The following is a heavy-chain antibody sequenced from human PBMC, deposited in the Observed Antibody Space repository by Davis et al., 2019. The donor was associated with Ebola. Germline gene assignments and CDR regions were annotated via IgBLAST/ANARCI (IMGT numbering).Heavy chain of an antibody. V-gene: IGHV4-39*07. CDR2: IYYNGRT. D-gene: IGHD2/OR15-2a*01. Sequence: SETLSLTCSVSGGSISSGTYYWGWVRQPPGKGLEWLGSIYYNGRTYYSSSLEGRVTILLDTSKNQFSLKLRSVTAADTAVYYCARLSSYSNLSLLFYFYFELWGRGTLVTVSS. CDR3: ARLSSYSNLSLLFYFYFEL. J-gene: IGHJ2*01. CDR1: GGSISSGTYY.